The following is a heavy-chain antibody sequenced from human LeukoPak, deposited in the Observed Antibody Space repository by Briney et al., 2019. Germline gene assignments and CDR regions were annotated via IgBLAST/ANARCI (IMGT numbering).Heavy chain of an antibody. D-gene: IGHD6-19*01. CDR2: IYYSGST. J-gene: IGHJ4*02. CDR3: AGTGQWLAFDY. Sequence: SETLSLTCTVSGGSISSYYWSWIRQPPGKGLEWIGYIYYSGSTNYNPSLKSRVTISVDTSKNQFSLKLRSVTAADTAVYYCAGTGQWLAFDYWGQGTLVTVSS. V-gene: IGHV4-59*08. CDR1: GGSISSYY.